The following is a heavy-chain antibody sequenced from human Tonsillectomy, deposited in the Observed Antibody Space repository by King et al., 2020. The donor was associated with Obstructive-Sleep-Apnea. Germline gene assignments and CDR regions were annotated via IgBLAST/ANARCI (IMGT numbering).Heavy chain of an antibody. CDR2: IRWKSGNI. J-gene: IGHJ4*02. D-gene: IGHD1-26*01. V-gene: IGHV3-9*01. CDR3: AKDMGFDTGGGFDY. Sequence: VQLVESGGGLVQPGRSLRLSCAASGFNLYDYAMHLVRQVPGKGLEWVSGIRWKSGNIGYADFLKGRCTITRDKAKNSLYLQMNRLRAEDTALYYCAKDMGFDTGGGFDYWGQGALVTVFS. CDR1: GFNLYDYA.